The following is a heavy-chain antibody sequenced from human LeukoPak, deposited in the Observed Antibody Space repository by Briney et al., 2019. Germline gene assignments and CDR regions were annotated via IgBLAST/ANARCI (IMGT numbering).Heavy chain of an antibody. CDR1: GGSFSGYY. CDR3: ARRLGATTTGFDY. J-gene: IGHJ4*02. CDR2: INHSGST. V-gene: IGHV4-34*01. D-gene: IGHD1-26*01. Sequence: SETLSLTCAVYGGSFSGYYWSWIRQPPGKGLEWIGEINHSGSTNYNPSLKSRVTISVDTSKTQFSLKLSSVTAADTAVYYCARRLGATTTGFDYWGQGTLVTVSS.